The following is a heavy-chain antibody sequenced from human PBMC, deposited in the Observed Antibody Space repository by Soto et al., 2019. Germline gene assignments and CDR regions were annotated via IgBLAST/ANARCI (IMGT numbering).Heavy chain of an antibody. J-gene: IGHJ4*02. D-gene: IGHD6-13*01. Sequence: EVQRVESGGGLVQPGRSLRLSCAASGFIFDDASMHWVRQAPGKGLEWVSGVSWNSDSIGYADAVKGRFPISRDNANNSLYLQMNSLRVKDTALYYCAKDMGKQLDDWGQGALVTVSS. V-gene: IGHV3-9*01. CDR1: GFIFDDAS. CDR3: AKDMGKQLDD. CDR2: VSWNSDSI.